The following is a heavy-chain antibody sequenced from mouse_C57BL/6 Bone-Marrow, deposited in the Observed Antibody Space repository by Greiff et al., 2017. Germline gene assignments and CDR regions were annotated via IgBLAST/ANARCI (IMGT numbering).Heavy chain of an antibody. V-gene: IGHV1-59*01. CDR2: IDPSDSYT. D-gene: IGHD1-1*01. CDR3: ARNGNYYGSSYWYFDV. J-gene: IGHJ1*03. Sequence: QVQLQQPGAELVRPGTSVKLSCKASGYTFTSYWMHWVKQRPGQGLEWIGVIDPSDSYTNSNQKFKGKATLTVDTSSSTAYMQLSSLTSEDAAVYYCARNGNYYGSSYWYFDVWGTGTTVTVSS. CDR1: GYTFTSYW.